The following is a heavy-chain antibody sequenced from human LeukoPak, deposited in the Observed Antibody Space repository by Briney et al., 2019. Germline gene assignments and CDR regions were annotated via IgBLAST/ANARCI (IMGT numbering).Heavy chain of an antibody. D-gene: IGHD6-13*01. CDR1: GFTFSSYW. V-gene: IGHV3-7*01. Sequence: QTGGSLRLSCAASGFTFSSYWMSWVRQAPGKGLEWVANIKQDGSEKYYVDSVKGRFTISRDNAKNSLYLQMNSLRAEDTAVYYCARDPGGGRRGYWFDPWGQGTPVTVSS. J-gene: IGHJ5*02. CDR2: IKQDGSEK. CDR3: ARDPGGGRRGYWFDP.